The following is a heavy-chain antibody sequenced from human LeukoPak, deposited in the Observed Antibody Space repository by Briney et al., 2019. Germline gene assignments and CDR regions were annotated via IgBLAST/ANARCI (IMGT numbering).Heavy chain of an antibody. CDR3: AKDPSDSGSYRSVRYYFDY. Sequence: SGGSLRLSCAASGFTFSSYAMSWVRQAPGKGLEWVSAINGSGGSTYYADSVKGRFTISRDNSKNTLYLQMNSLRAEDTAVYYCAKDPSDSGSYRSVRYYFDYWGQGTLVTVSS. CDR1: GFTFSSYA. D-gene: IGHD1-26*01. CDR2: INGSGGST. J-gene: IGHJ4*02. V-gene: IGHV3-23*01.